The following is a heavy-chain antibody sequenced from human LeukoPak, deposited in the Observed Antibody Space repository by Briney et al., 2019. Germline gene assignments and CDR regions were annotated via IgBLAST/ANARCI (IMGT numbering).Heavy chain of an antibody. CDR3: ARGATYYYDSSGYYPWW. Sequence: GSSVKVSCKASGGTFSSYAISWVRQAPGLGLEWMGRIIPILGIANYAQKFQGRVTITADKSTSTAYMELSSLRSEDTAVYYCARGATYYYDSSGYYPWWWGQGTLVTVSS. D-gene: IGHD3-22*01. CDR1: GGTFSSYA. J-gene: IGHJ4*02. CDR2: IIPILGIA. V-gene: IGHV1-69*04.